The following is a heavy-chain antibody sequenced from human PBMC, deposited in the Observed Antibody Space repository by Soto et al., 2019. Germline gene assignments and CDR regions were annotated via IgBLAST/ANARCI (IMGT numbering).Heavy chain of an antibody. CDR2: VSYDGNIK. V-gene: IGHV3-30-3*01. D-gene: IGHD3-16*02. CDR3: ARDLSGYGLDV. J-gene: IGHJ6*02. Sequence: LRLSCAASGFTFSSYAMHWVRQAPGKGLEWVTIVSYDGNIKYYADSVKGRFTISRDNSNNTLWLQMNSLRAEDTAIYYCARDLSGYGLDVWGQGTTVTVSS. CDR1: GFTFSSYA.